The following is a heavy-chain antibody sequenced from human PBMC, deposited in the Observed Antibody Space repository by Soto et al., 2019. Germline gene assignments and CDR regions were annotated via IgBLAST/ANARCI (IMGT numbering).Heavy chain of an antibody. CDR3: VRVVAIPGYPDN. D-gene: IGHD5-12*01. CDR1: GATISSYA. J-gene: IGHJ4*02. Sequence: SVKVSCKTSGATISSYAITWVRQAPGQGLEWMGGIVPTVDTSTYAQKFQGRVTITADKFTNTVYMELSSLRSDDTAVYYCVRVVAIPGYPDNWGQGTLVTVSS. CDR2: IVPTVDTS. V-gene: IGHV1-69*06.